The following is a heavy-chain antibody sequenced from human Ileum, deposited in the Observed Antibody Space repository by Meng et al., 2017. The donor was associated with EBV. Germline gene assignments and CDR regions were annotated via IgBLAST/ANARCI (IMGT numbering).Heavy chain of an antibody. Sequence: QVHLQESGPGLVKPSQPLSLTCTVSGDTLFNGGHYWTWLRQPPGKGLEWIGYIFYTGSTYYNPSLKSRVTISLDLSKNQFSLNLTSVTAADTAVYYCARDSNGDYGWVDPWGQGTLFTVSS. CDR2: IFYTGST. V-gene: IGHV4-30-4*01. CDR1: GDTLFNGGHY. CDR3: ARDSNGDYGWVDP. D-gene: IGHD4-17*01. J-gene: IGHJ5*02.